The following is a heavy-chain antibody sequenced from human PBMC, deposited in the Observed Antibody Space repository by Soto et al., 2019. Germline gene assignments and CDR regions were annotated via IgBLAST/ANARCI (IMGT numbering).Heavy chain of an antibody. CDR3: AKASGMDYYYGMDV. D-gene: IGHD1-20*01. V-gene: IGHV3-9*01. CDR1: GFTFDAYA. J-gene: IGHJ6*02. Sequence: GGSLGLSCASSGFTFDAYAMHWFRQAPGKGLEWVSGISWNSGSIGYADSVKGRFTISRDNAKNSLYLQMNSLRAEDTALYYCAKASGMDYYYGMDVWGQGTTVTVSS. CDR2: ISWNSGSI.